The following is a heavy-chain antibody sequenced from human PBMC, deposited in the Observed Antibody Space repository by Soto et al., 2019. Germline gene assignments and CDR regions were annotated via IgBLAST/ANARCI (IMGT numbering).Heavy chain of an antibody. D-gene: IGHD6-19*01. J-gene: IGHJ6*02. CDR2: INHSGST. CDR1: GGSFSCYY. V-gene: IGHV4-34*01. Sequence: SETLALTCAVYGGSFSCYYWSWIRQPPGKVLELIGEINHSGSTNYNPSLKSRVTISVDTSKNQFSLKLSSVTAADKAVYYCERGYSSGWPYYYYDGMDVWGQGNTVTVSS. CDR3: ERGYSSGWPYYYYDGMDV.